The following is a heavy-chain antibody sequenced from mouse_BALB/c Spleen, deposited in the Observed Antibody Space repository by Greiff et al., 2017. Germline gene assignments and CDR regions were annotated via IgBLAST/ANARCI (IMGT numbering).Heavy chain of an antibody. Sequence: QVQLKESGPGLVAPSQSLSITCTVSGFSLTSYGVHWVRQPPGKGLEWLGVIWAGGSTNNNSALMSRLSISKDNSESQVFLKMNSLQTDDTAMYYCDRDISDGSYGFAYWGQGTLVTVSA. CDR1: GFSLTSYG. V-gene: IGHV2-9*02. D-gene: IGHD1-1*02. CDR2: IWAGGST. CDR3: DRDISDGSYGFAY. J-gene: IGHJ3*01.